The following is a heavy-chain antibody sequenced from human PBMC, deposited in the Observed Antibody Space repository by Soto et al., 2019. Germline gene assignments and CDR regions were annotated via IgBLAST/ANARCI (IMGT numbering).Heavy chain of an antibody. J-gene: IGHJ4*02. CDR2: VRGKRGNDGT. CDR3: TGRRDWTAVDPLDY. V-gene: IGHV3-73*02. Sequence: EVQLVESGGGLVQPGGSLKLSCAASGFAFSDSAMHWVRQASGKGLEWIGRVRGKRGNDGTAYAASVKGRFTISRDDSKTTTYLQMNSLKIEDTAVSYCTGRRDWTAVDPLDYWGQGTLVTVSS. CDR1: GFAFSDSA. D-gene: IGHD5-18*01.